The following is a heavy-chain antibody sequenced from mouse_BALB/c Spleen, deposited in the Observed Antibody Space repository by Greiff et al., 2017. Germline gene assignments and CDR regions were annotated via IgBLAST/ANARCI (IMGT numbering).Heavy chain of an antibody. V-gene: IGHV1-7*01. CDR3: SRGAYYGSSPYFDY. J-gene: IGHJ2*01. CDR2: INPSTGYT. Sequence: VQLQQSGAELAKPGASVKMSCKASGYTFTSYWMHWVKQRPGQGLEWIGYINPSTGYTEYNQKFKDKATLTADKSSSTAYMQLSSLTSEDSAVYYCSRGAYYGSSPYFDYWGQGTTLTVSS. CDR1: GYTFTSYW. D-gene: IGHD1-1*01.